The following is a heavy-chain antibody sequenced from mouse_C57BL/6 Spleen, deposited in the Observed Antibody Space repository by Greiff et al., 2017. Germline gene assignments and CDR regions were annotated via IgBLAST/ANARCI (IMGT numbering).Heavy chain of an antibody. V-gene: IGHV2-2*01. J-gene: IGHJ4*01. CDR3: SRNGFARVVSAIWD. CDR1: GFSLTSYG. Sequence: VKLMESGPGLVQPSQSLSITCTVSGFSLTSYGVHWVRQSPGKGLEWLGVIWSCGSTAYNADFISRLSISKDNSKSQVFFKMNSLQADDTAIYYCSRNGFARVVSAIWDWGTAISVSV. CDR2: IWSCGST. D-gene: IGHD6-2*01.